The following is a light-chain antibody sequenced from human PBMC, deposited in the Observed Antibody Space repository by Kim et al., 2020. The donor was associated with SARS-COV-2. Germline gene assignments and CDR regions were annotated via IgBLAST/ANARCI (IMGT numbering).Light chain of an antibody. Sequence: ATLYLSPGERATNACRASQSVGTNLAWVQQKPGQAPRLLIDDPATRATGVPARLRGSRSGTEFTLTIGTLEPEATAVYDSQQRGNFGQGTRLEIK. V-gene: IGKV3-11*01. CDR3: QQRGN. J-gene: IGKJ5*01. CDR2: DPA. CDR1: QSVGTN.